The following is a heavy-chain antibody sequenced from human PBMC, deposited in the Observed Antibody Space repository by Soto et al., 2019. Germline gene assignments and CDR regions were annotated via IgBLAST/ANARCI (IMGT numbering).Heavy chain of an antibody. CDR3: ARDRLAAAGTVSNYYYYGMDV. D-gene: IGHD6-13*01. CDR1: GGSISSGDYY. J-gene: IGHJ6*02. CDR2: IYYSGST. Sequence: SETLSLTCTVSGGSISSGDYYWSWIRQPPGKGLEWIGYIYYSGSTYYNPSLKSRVTISVDTSKNQFSLKLSSVTAADTAVYYCARDRLAAAGTVSNYYYYGMDVWGQGTTVTVS. V-gene: IGHV4-30-4*01.